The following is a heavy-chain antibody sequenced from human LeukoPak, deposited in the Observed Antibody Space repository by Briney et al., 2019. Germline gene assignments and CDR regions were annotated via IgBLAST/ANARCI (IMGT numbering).Heavy chain of an antibody. V-gene: IGHV4-59*01. CDR2: IYYSGST. CDR1: GGSISSYY. CDR3: ARRLTMVRGPYYYYALDV. Sequence: SETLSLTCTVSGGSISSYYWSWIRQPPGKGLEWIGYIYYSGSTNYNPSLKSRVTISVDTSKNQISLKLSSVTAADTAVYYCARRLTMVRGPYYYYALDVWGPGTTVTVSS. D-gene: IGHD3-10*01. J-gene: IGHJ6*02.